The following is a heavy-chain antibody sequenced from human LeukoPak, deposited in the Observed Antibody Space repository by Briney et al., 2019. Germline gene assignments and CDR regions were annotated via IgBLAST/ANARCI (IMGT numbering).Heavy chain of an antibody. D-gene: IGHD3-10*01. CDR3: ARDLDYFGAGNYYPSDY. CDR2: ISHSGSF. Sequence: KPSETLSLTCAVSGYSINNGYYWGWIRQPPGKGLEWIGSISHSGSFYYNPSLDSRVTISVDTSMNQFSLKMSSVTAADTAIYYCARDLDYFGAGNYYPSDYWGQGTPVTVSS. V-gene: IGHV4-38-2*02. J-gene: IGHJ4*02. CDR1: GYSINNGYY.